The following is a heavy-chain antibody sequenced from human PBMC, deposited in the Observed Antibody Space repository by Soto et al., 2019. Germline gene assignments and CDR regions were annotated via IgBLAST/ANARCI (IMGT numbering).Heavy chain of an antibody. D-gene: IGHD3-22*01. V-gene: IGHV1-18*01. CDR3: ASRAAYYDSSGYYPDDAFDI. CDR1: GYTFASYG. Sequence: ASVKVSCKASGYTFASYGISWVRQAPGQGLEWMGWISAYNGNTNYAQKLQGRVTMTTDTSTSTAYMELRSLRSDDTAVYYCASRAAYYDSSGYYPDDAFDIWGQGTMVTVSS. CDR2: ISAYNGNT. J-gene: IGHJ3*02.